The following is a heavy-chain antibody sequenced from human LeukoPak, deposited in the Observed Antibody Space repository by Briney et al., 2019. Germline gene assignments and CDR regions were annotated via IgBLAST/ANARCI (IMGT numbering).Heavy chain of an antibody. CDR2: INPNSGGT. CDR1: GYTFTGYY. CDR3: ARGLRDDILTGYPNNWFDP. D-gene: IGHD3-9*01. Sequence: GASVKVSCKASGYTFTGYYMHWVRQAPGRGLEWMGWINPNSGGTNYAQKFQGRVTMTRDTSISTAYMELSRLRSDDTAVYYCARGLRDDILTGYPNNWFDPWGQGTLVTVSS. V-gene: IGHV1-2*02. J-gene: IGHJ5*02.